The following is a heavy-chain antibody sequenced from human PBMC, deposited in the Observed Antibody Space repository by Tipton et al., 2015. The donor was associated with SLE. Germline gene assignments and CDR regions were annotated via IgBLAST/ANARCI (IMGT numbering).Heavy chain of an antibody. CDR3: ARDTYSSSWYRGFDY. D-gene: IGHD6-13*01. J-gene: IGHJ4*02. CDR1: GGSVSSGSYY. V-gene: IGHV4-61*01. CDR2: IYYSGST. Sequence: TLSLTCTVSGGSVSSGSYYWSWTRQPPGKGLQWIGYIYYSGSTNYNPSLKSRVTISVDTSKNQFSLKLSSVTAADTAVYYCARDTYSSSWYRGFDYWGQGTLVTVSS.